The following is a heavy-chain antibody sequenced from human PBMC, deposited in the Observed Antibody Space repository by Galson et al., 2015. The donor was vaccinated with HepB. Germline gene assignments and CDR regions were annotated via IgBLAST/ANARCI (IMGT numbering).Heavy chain of an antibody. CDR2: IYYSGST. D-gene: IGHD3-22*01. J-gene: IGHJ4*02. CDR3: ARTTTTGSSGYYLHFDY. CDR1: GASISSGSYY. Sequence: LTCSVSGASISSGSYYWSWIRRPPGKGLEWIGYIYYSGSTYYNPSLKSRVSISVDTSKNQFSLKLTSVTAADTAVYYCARTTTTGSSGYYLHFDYWGQGTLVTVSS. V-gene: IGHV4-30-4*08.